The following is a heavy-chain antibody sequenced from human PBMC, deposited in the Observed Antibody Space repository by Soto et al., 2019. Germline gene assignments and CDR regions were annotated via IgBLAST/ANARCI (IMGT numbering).Heavy chain of an antibody. CDR2: ITGSRGTT. V-gene: IGHV3-23*01. Sequence: PVGSLRLSCAASGFMLTTYSMSWVRLAPGKGLEWVSHITGSRGTTYYADSVKGRFTISRDTSRNMVYLQMTSLRAEDTALYYCAKCIQLYWNYDAFHIWGQGTLVTVSS. D-gene: IGHD1-7*01. J-gene: IGHJ3*02. CDR3: AKCIQLYWNYDAFHI. CDR1: GFMLTTYS.